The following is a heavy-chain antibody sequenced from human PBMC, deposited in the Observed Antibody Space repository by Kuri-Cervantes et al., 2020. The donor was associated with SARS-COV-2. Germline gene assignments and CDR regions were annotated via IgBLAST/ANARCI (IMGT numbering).Heavy chain of an antibody. D-gene: IGHD4-17*01. Sequence: SETLSLTCNVSGGSISSTSSYWGWVRQPPGKGLEWIATIFYSGNIYYNPSLRGRATISVDTSNNQFSLKVTSVTAADTAVYYCARLSLGPAVTGGFDIWGQGTMVTVSS. CDR1: GGSISSTSSY. V-gene: IGHV4-39*01. J-gene: IGHJ3*02. CDR3: ARLSLGPAVTGGFDI. CDR2: IFYSGNI.